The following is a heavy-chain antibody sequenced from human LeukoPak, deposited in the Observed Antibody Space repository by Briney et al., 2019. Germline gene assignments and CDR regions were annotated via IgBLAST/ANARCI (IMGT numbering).Heavy chain of an antibody. V-gene: IGHV3-23*01. CDR1: GFTFSTYA. J-gene: IGHJ4*02. D-gene: IGHD2-2*01. CDR3: ARGPVVPSATYSFDY. CDR2: ISGNGGST. Sequence: PGRSLRLSCAASGFTFSTYAMTWVRQAPGKGLEWVSAISGNGGSTYSADSVKGRFTISRDNSKNTLYLQMNSLTAEDTAVYYCARGPVVPSATYSFDYWGQGTLVVVSS.